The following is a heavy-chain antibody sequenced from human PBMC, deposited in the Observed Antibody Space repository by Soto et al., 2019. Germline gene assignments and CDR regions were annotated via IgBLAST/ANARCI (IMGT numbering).Heavy chain of an antibody. D-gene: IGHD6-6*01. CDR3: ARDVGAARPHDFDY. CDR2: ISAYNGNT. Sequence: ASVKVSCKASGYTFTSYAMHWVRQAPGQRLEWMGWISAYNGNTNYAQKLQGRVTMTTDTSTSTAYMELRSLRSDDTAVYYCARDVGAARPHDFDYWGQGTLVTVSS. J-gene: IGHJ4*02. CDR1: GYTFTSYA. V-gene: IGHV1-18*01.